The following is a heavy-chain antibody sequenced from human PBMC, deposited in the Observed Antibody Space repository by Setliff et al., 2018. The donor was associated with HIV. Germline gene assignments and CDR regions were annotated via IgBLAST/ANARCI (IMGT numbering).Heavy chain of an antibody. D-gene: IGHD3-16*01. J-gene: IGHJ5*01. CDR2: IDYSGNT. V-gene: IGHV4-39*01. CDR3: ARHRYRFGIDS. CDR1: GGSISTNNYY. Sequence: SETLSLTCTVSGGSISTNNYYWAWIRQPPGKGLEWIGTIDYSGNTYYIASLRSRAIISGDMSKNQFSLNLNSVTASETAVYYCARHRYRFGIDSWGQGALVTVSS.